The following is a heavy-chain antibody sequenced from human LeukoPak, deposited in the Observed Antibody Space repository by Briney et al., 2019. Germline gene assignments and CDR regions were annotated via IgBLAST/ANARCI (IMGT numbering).Heavy chain of an antibody. J-gene: IGHJ4*02. CDR2: ISSSSSYI. CDR1: GFTFSSYI. Sequence: GGSLRLSCAASGFTFSSYIMNWVRQAPGKGLEWVSSISSSSSYIYYADSVKGRFTISRDNAKNSLYLQMNSLRAEDTAVYYCARALGYCSGGSCYSDPPFDYWGQGTLVTVSS. V-gene: IGHV3-21*01. D-gene: IGHD2-15*01. CDR3: ARALGYCSGGSCYSDPPFDY.